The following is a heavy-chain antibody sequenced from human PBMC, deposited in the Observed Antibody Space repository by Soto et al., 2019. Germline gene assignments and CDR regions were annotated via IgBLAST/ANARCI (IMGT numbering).Heavy chain of an antibody. J-gene: IGHJ5*02. CDR3: ARQELELDWFDP. CDR1: GGSVTSRNW. D-gene: IGHD1-7*01. CDR2: IHHSGTT. V-gene: IGHV4-4*02. Sequence: QVQLQESGPGLVQHAGTLSLTCTVSGGSVTSRNWWIWVRQPPGKGLEWIGAIHHSGTTDYNPSLKSRATISVDKSKNQFSLRLTSVTAADTARYYCARQELELDWFDPWGQGTLVSVSS.